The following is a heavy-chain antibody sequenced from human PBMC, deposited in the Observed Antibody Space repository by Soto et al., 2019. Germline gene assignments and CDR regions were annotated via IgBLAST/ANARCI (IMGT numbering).Heavy chain of an antibody. CDR1: GDAISNLDYF. V-gene: IGHV4-30-4*01. J-gene: IGHJ5*01. CDR3: ARGRYCLTGRCFPNWFDS. CDR2: IYKSATT. D-gene: IGHD7-27*01. Sequence: SETLSLTCSVSGDAISNLDYFWAWIRQPPGQALEYIGYIYKSATTYYNPSFESRVAISVDTSKSQFSLNVTSVTAADTAVYFCARGRYCLTGRCFPNWFDSWGQGALVTVSS.